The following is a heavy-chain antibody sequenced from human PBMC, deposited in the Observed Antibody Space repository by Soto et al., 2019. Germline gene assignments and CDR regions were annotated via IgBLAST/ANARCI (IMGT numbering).Heavy chain of an antibody. CDR2: ITPIFGTA. V-gene: IGHV1-69*12. Sequence: QVQLVQSGAEVKKPGSSVRVSCKASGGTFSNSIINWVRQAPGQGLEWMGGITPIFGTANYAQKFQDRVTSTADDSTTTAYMVLNSLRSEDTAVYYCAGCGLTDQYWGQGTLVTVSS. D-gene: IGHD2-21*01. CDR1: GGTFSNSI. CDR3: AGCGLTDQY. J-gene: IGHJ4*02.